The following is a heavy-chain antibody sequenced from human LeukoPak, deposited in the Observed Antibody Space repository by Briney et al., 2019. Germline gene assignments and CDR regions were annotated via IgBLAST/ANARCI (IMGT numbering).Heavy chain of an antibody. V-gene: IGHV3-30*18. J-gene: IGHJ4*02. CDR1: GFTFSSYS. Sequence: QAGGSLRLSCAASGFTFSSYSMNWVRQAPGKGLEWVAVISYDGSNKYYADSVKGRFTISRDNSKNTLYLQMNSLRAEDTAVYYCAKDYSFDYWGQGTLVTVSS. D-gene: IGHD2-15*01. CDR3: AKDYSFDY. CDR2: ISYDGSNK.